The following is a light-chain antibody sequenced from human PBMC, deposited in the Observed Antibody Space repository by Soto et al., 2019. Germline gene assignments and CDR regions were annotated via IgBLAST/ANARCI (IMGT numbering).Light chain of an antibody. Sequence: QSALTQPPSASGSPGQSVTISCTGTSSDVGADNYVSWYQQYPGKAPKLMIYEVSKRPSGVPDRFSGSKSGKTASLTVSGLQPEDEADYYCTSYAGSNIWVFGGGTQLTVL. CDR1: SSDVGADNY. CDR3: TSYAGSNIWV. CDR2: EVS. J-gene: IGLJ3*02. V-gene: IGLV2-8*01.